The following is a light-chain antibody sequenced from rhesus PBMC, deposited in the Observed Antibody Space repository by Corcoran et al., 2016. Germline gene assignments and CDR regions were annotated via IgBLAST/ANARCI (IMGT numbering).Light chain of an antibody. CDR3: LQDYITPFT. J-gene: IGKJ3*01. Sequence: DIQMTQSPSSLSASVGDRVTVTCRASQGINKELSWYQQKPGKAPTLLSYAASSLHTGVSYRFSGSGYGTDFTLTISSLQPEDVATYYCLQDYITPFTFGPGTKLDIK. V-gene: IGKV1-94*01. CDR1: QGINKE. CDR2: AAS.